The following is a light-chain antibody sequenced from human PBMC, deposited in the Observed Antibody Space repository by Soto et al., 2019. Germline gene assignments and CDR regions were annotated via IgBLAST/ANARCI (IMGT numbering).Light chain of an antibody. V-gene: IGKV3-15*01. CDR2: GAS. CDR3: QQYNNWPPLT. J-gene: IGKJ4*01. CDR1: QSVSSN. Sequence: EIVMTQSPATVSVSPGERAPLSCRARQSVSSNLAWYQRKPGQAPRLLIYGASTRATGIPARFSGTGSGTEFTLTISSLQSEDFAVYYCQQYNNWPPLTFGGGTKVDIK.